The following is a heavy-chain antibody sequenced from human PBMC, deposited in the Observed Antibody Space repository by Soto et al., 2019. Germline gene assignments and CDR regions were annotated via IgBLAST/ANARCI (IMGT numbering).Heavy chain of an antibody. V-gene: IGHV3-23*01. Sequence: EVQLLESGGGLDQPGGSRRLSCAASGFTFSRYGMSWVRQAPGKGLEWVSSMSGDGTTTYYIDSGKGRFTISRDNSRNTLSLQMNSLSAEDAAVYYCAKDITFDSRAYDSWGQGILVIVSS. CDR1: GFTFSRYG. CDR3: AKDITFDSRAYDS. D-gene: IGHD3-22*01. CDR2: MSGDGTTT. J-gene: IGHJ4*02.